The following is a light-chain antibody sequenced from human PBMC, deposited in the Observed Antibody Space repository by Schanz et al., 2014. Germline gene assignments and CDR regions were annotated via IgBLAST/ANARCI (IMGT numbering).Light chain of an antibody. J-gene: IGLJ2*01. CDR3: SSYTSSTTLA. V-gene: IGLV2-14*03. Sequence: QSALTQPASVSASPGQSITISCSGSSSDIGGYNYVSWYQQHPGKAPKLLIFDVSDRPTGVSNRFSASKSGNTASLTISGLQAEDEADYYCSSYTSSTTLAFGGGTKVTVL. CDR1: SSDIGGYNY. CDR2: DVS.